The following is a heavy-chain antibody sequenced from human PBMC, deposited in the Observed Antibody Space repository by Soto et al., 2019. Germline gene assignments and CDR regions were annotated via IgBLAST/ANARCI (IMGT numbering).Heavy chain of an antibody. CDR3: ARSPPSSYYGGSGTFDY. CDR1: GGFTSTNNW. D-gene: IGHD3-10*01. V-gene: IGHV4-4*02. Sequence: SETLSLTCAVSGGFTSTNNWWSWVRQPPGKGLEWIGDAYHSGSTEYNPSLKSRVSISVDKSKNQISLKLTSATAADTAVYYCARSPPSSYYGGSGTFDYWGQGTLVTVSS. J-gene: IGHJ4*02. CDR2: AYHSGST.